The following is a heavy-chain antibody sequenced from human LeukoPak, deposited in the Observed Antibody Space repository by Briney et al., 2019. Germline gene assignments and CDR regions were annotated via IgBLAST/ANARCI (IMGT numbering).Heavy chain of an antibody. D-gene: IGHD2-15*01. Sequence: PSETLSLTCTVSGGSISSYYWTWIRQPPGKGLEWIGYIFYSGSTNYSPSLKSRVAISVETSKNQFSLKLNSVTTADTGVYYCARGYCSGGSCHSGRYYFDFWGRGTLVTVSS. CDR2: IFYSGST. CDR3: ARGYCSGGSCHSGRYYFDF. V-gene: IGHV4-59*01. CDR1: GGSISSYY. J-gene: IGHJ2*01.